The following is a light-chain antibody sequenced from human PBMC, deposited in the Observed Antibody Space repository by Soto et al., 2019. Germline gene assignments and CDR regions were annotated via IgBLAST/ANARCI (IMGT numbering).Light chain of an antibody. CDR3: SSYTGTNVI. Sequence: QSALTQPPSASGSPGQSVTISCTGTLSDVAGQNLVSWYRQDPGKAPKLIIYDVNQRPSGVPDRFSGSKSGSTASLTVSGLQAEDEANYYCSSYTGTNVIFGGGTKLTVL. CDR1: LSDVAGQNL. CDR2: DVN. V-gene: IGLV2-8*01. J-gene: IGLJ2*01.